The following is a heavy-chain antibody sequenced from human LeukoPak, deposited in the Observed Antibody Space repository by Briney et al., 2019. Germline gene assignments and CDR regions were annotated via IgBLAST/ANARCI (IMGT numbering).Heavy chain of an antibody. J-gene: IGHJ3*01. CDR3: AKVDPSVLGAFDV. V-gene: IGHV3-23*05. CDR1: EITFSNYA. CDR2: IGRSGSPT. D-gene: IGHD5-12*01. Sequence: GSLRLSCAASEITFSNYAISWVRQAPGKGLEWVAAIGRSGSPTYYAGSVKGRFTISRDTSKNTLFLEMNSLRAEDTAVYYCAKVDPSVLGAFDVWGQGTMVTVSS.